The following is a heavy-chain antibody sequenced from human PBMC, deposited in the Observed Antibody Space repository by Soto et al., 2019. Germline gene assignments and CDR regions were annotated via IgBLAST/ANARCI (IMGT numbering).Heavy chain of an antibody. D-gene: IGHD2-2*01. J-gene: IGHJ5*02. Sequence: GASVKVSCKASGYTFTSYAMHWVRQAPGQGLEWMGRIIPILGIANYAQKFQGRVTITADKSTSTAYMELSSLRSEDTAVYYCARDLGYCSSTSCRSPGGYNWFDPWGQGTLVTSPQ. CDR2: IIPILGIA. CDR3: ARDLGYCSSTSCRSPGGYNWFDP. V-gene: IGHV1-69*04. CDR1: GYTFTSYA.